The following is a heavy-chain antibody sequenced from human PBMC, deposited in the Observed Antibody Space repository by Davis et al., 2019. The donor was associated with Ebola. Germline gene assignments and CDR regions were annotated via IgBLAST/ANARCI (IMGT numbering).Heavy chain of an antibody. J-gene: IGHJ4*02. Sequence: GESLKISCAASGFLFSNYWMSWVRQAPGKGLEWVANIKQDGSAKYYVDSVKGRFPISRDNARNSVFLHMNSLRAEDTAVYYCARDVGVEFDYWGQGALVTVSS. CDR1: GFLFSNYW. D-gene: IGHD3-10*01. CDR2: IKQDGSAK. CDR3: ARDVGVEFDY. V-gene: IGHV3-7*03.